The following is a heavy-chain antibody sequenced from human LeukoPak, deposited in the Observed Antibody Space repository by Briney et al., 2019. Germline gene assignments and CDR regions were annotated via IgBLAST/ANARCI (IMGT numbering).Heavy chain of an antibody. CDR1: GFTFSSYS. CDR2: ISSTSSTI. D-gene: IGHD2-15*01. J-gene: IGHJ4*02. V-gene: IGHV3-48*01. CDR3: ARGWGCSGGTCYFDY. Sequence: GGSLRLSCAASGFTFSSYSMNWVRQVPGKGLEWVSYISSTSSTIYYADSVKGRFTISRDNAKNSLFLQMNSLRAEDTAVYYCARGWGCSGGTCYFDYWGQGTLVTVSS.